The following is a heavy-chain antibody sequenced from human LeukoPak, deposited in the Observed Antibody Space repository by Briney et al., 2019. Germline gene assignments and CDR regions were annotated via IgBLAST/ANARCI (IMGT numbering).Heavy chain of an antibody. V-gene: IGHV3-23*01. J-gene: IGHJ4*02. Sequence: PGGSLRLSCAASGFTFSSYAMSWVRQAPGKGLEWVSAISGSGGSTYYADSVKGRFTISRDNSKNTLYPQMNSLRAEDTAVYYCAKGLYGPDGPLGYWGQGTLVTVSS. CDR1: GFTFSSYA. CDR2: ISGSGGST. D-gene: IGHD1-14*01. CDR3: AKGLYGPDGPLGY.